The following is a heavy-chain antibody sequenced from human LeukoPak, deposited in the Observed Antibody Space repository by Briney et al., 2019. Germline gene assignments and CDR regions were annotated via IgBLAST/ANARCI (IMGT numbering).Heavy chain of an antibody. V-gene: IGHV3-11*06. CDR2: IHSSSAYT. CDR1: GFTFSDYY. CDR3: ARTGDYESFDY. Sequence: GGSLRLSCAASGFTFSDYYMNWIRQAPGKGLEWVSYIHSSSAYTNYADSVKGRFTISRGNAKNSLYLQMNSLRAEDTAVYYCARTGDYESFDYWGQGTLVTVSS. J-gene: IGHJ4*02. D-gene: IGHD4-17*01.